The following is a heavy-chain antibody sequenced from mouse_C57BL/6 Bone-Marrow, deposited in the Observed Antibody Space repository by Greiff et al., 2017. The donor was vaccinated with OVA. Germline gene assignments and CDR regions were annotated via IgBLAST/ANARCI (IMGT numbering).Heavy chain of an antibody. V-gene: IGHV5-16*01. Sequence: EVKLMESEGGLVQPGSSMKLSCTASGFTFSDYYIAWVRQVPEKGLEWVANINYDGSSTYYLDSLKSRFIISRDNAKNILYLQMSSLKSEDTATYYCARESSPFYWYFDVWGTGTTVTVSS. J-gene: IGHJ1*03. CDR1: GFTFSDYY. CDR3: ARESSPFYWYFDV. CDR2: INYDGSST. D-gene: IGHD1-1*01.